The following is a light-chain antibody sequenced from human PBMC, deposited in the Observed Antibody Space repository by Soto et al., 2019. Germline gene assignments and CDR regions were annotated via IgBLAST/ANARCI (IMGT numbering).Light chain of an antibody. CDR2: VAS. CDR1: QGVSSSY. Sequence: EIVLTQSPGTLSLSPGERATLSCRASQGVSSSYLAWYQKKPGQAPRLLIHVASSRATGIPERFSGSGSGTDFTLTISRLEPEDFAVYFCQQYGSSPTFGQGTNVEIK. CDR3: QQYGSSPT. V-gene: IGKV3-20*01. J-gene: IGKJ1*01.